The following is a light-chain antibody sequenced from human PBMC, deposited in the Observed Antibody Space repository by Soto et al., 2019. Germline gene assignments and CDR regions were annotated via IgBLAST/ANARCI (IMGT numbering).Light chain of an antibody. V-gene: IGLV1-44*01. CDR1: SSNFGSNT. Sequence: QSVLTQPTSASGTTGQRVIISCSGSSSNFGSNTANWYQQFPGTSPKVLIYSNNQRPSRVPDRFSGSKSGTSASLAIIGLQSEDEADYNCSAWDDSMNFWVFGGGTQITVL. CDR3: SAWDDSMNFWV. CDR2: SNN. J-gene: IGLJ3*02.